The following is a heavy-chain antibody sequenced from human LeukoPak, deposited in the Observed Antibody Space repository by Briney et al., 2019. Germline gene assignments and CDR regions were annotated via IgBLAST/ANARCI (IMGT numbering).Heavy chain of an antibody. D-gene: IGHD3-9*01. J-gene: IGHJ4*02. V-gene: IGHV3-53*01. CDR2: IYRGGST. Sequence: GGSLRLSCAASGFTVSSNYMSWVRQAPGKGLEWVSVIYRGGSTYYADSVKGRFTISRDNSKNTLYLQMNSLRAEDTAVYYCARVISYYDILTGRSYYFDYWGQGTLVTVSS. CDR1: GFTVSSNY. CDR3: ARVISYYDILTGRSYYFDY.